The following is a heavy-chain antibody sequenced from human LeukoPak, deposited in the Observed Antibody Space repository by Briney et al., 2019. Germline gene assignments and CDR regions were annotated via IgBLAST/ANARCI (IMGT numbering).Heavy chain of an antibody. CDR1: GGSISSSSYY. Sequence: SETLSLTCTVSGGSISSSSYYWGWIRQPPGKGLEWIGSIYYSGSTYYNPSLKSRVTISVDTSKNQFSLKLSSVTAADTAVYYCAALTYYGGDCYPAFFDYWGQGTLVTVSS. D-gene: IGHD2-21*02. CDR3: AALTYYGGDCYPAFFDY. J-gene: IGHJ4*02. CDR2: IYYSGST. V-gene: IGHV4-39*01.